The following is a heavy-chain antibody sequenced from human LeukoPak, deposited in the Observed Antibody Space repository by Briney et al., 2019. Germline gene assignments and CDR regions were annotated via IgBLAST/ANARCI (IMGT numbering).Heavy chain of an antibody. CDR2: FYSGGST. J-gene: IGHJ4*02. Sequence: GGSLRLSCAASGLTVSSNYMSWVRQAPGKGLEWVSVFYSGGSTYYADSVKGRFTISRDNSKNTLYLQMNSLRVEDTAVYYCARGVLTGQLDYWGQGTLVTVSS. V-gene: IGHV3-66*01. D-gene: IGHD3-9*01. CDR3: ARGVLTGQLDY. CDR1: GLTVSSNY.